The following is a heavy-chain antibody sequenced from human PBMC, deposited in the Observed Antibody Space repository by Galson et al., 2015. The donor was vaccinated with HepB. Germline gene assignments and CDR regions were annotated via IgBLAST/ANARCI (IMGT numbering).Heavy chain of an antibody. CDR1: GYTFTSYD. CDR2: MNPNSGNT. D-gene: IGHD2-2*01. CDR3: ARRALRYCSSTSCLRAGWFDP. J-gene: IGHJ5*02. Sequence: SVKVSCKASGYTFTSYDINWVRQATGQGLEWMGWMNPNSGNTGYAQKFQGRVTMARYTSISTAYMELSSLRSEDTAVYYCARRALRYCSSTSCLRAGWFDPWGQGTLVTVSS. V-gene: IGHV1-8*01.